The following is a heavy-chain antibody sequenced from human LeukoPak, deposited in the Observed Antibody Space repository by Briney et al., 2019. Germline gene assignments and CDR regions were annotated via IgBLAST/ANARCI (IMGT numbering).Heavy chain of an antibody. CDR1: GGSISSGGYY. CDR2: MHTNGKS. CDR3: ARVGGIPLGAFDI. Sequence: SETLSLTCTVSGGSISSGGYYGSWTRQSAGKGLEWIGRMHTNGKSKYNPSLETRVTMSLDMSKNQFSLKVYSVTAADTAVYYCARVGGIPLGAFDIWGQGTMVTVSS. D-gene: IGHD3-10*01. J-gene: IGHJ3*02. V-gene: IGHV4-61*02.